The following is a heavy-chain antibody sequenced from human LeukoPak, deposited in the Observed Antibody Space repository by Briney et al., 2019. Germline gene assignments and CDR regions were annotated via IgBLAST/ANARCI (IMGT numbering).Heavy chain of an antibody. CDR2: ISSSGTTI. D-gene: IGHD4-17*01. V-gene: IGHV3-48*04. CDR3: ARRTVTRDWYFDL. CDR1: GFTFSSYS. Sequence: GGSLRLSCAASGFTFSSYSMNWVRQAPGKGLEWVSYISSSGTTIYYADSVKGRFTISRDNAKNSLYLQMNSLRAEDTAVYYCARRTVTRDWYFDLWGRGTLVTVSS. J-gene: IGHJ2*01.